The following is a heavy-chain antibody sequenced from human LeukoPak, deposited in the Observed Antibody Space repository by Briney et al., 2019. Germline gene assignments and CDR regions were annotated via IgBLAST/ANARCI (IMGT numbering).Heavy chain of an antibody. D-gene: IGHD3-10*01. J-gene: IGHJ4*02. CDR1: GYTFTGYY. V-gene: IGHV1-2*02. Sequence: ASVKVSCKASGYTFTGYYMHWVRQAPGQGLEWMGWINPNSGGTNYAQKFQGRVTMTRDTSISTAYMELSRLRSDDTAVYYCARAYRRITMLRGVMWSYWGQGTLVTVSS. CDR3: ARAYRRITMLRGVMWSY. CDR2: INPNSGGT.